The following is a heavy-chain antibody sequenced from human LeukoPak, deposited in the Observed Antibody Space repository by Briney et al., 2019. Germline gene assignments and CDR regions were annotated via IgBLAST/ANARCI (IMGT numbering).Heavy chain of an antibody. D-gene: IGHD2-15*01. V-gene: IGHV3-23*01. CDR2: ISGSGGST. J-gene: IGHJ4*02. Sequence: PGESLRLSCAASGFTFSSYAMSWVRQAPGKGLEWVSAISGSGGSTYYADSVKGRFTISRDNSKNTLYLQMNSLRAEDTAVYYCAKVYCSGGSCYYDYWGQGTLVTVSS. CDR1: GFTFSSYA. CDR3: AKVYCSGGSCYYDY.